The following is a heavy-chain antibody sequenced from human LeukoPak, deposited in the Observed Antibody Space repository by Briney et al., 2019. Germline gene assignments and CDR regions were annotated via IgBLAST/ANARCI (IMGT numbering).Heavy chain of an antibody. D-gene: IGHD2-15*01. Sequence: GASVKVSCKASGYTFTAYYMHWVRQAPGQGLEWMGWINTNSGGTNYAQKFQGRVTMTRDTSISIAYMELSRLRSDDTAVYYCAREGYCSGASCLDYWGQGTLVTVSS. J-gene: IGHJ4*02. V-gene: IGHV1-2*02. CDR2: INTNSGGT. CDR3: AREGYCSGASCLDY. CDR1: GYTFTAYY.